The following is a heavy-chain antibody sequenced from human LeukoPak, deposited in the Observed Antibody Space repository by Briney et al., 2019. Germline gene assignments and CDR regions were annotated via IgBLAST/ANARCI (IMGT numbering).Heavy chain of an antibody. V-gene: IGHV4-34*01. CDR3: ARNSYDYVWGSYRRILNWFDP. J-gene: IGHJ5*02. CDR2: INHGGST. D-gene: IGHD3-16*02. CDR1: GGSFSGYH. Sequence: SETLSPTCAVYGGSFSGYHWSWIRQPPGKGLEWIGEINHGGSTNYNPSLKSRVTISVDTSKNQFSLKLSSVTAADTAVYYCARNSYDYVWGSYRRILNWFDPWGQGTLVTVSS.